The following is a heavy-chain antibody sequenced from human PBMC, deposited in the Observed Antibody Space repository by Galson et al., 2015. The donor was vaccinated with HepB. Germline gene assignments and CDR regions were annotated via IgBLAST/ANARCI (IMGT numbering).Heavy chain of an antibody. J-gene: IGHJ4*02. CDR3: ATAEVSDLEFDY. CDR1: GGSFSNYY. V-gene: IGHV4-34*01. CDR2: INHSGST. Sequence: ATLSLTCAVYGGSFSNYYWCWIRQPPGKGLEWIGEINHSGSTNYNPSLKSRVAISVDTSKNQFSLKLNSVTAADTAVYYCATAEVSDLEFDYWGQGTLVTVSS. D-gene: IGHD5/OR15-5a*01.